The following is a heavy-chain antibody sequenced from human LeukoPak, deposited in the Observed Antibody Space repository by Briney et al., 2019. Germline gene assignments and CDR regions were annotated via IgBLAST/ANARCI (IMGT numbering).Heavy chain of an antibody. CDR1: GYSFTSYW. J-gene: IGHJ4*02. Sequence: GESLKISCKGSGYSFTSYWIGWVRQAPGQGLEWMGWISAYNGNTNYAQKLQGRVTMTTDTSTSTAYMELRSLRSDDTAVYYCARDPTGVVVPAAYFDYWGQGTLVTVSS. CDR3: ARDPTGVVVPAAYFDY. D-gene: IGHD2-2*01. CDR2: ISAYNGNT. V-gene: IGHV1-18*04.